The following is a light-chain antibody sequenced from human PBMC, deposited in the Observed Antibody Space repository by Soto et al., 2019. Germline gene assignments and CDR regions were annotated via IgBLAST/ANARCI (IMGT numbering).Light chain of an antibody. CDR3: CSYAGSYTWV. CDR1: SSDVGGYNF. CDR2: DFN. Sequence: QSALTQPRSVSGSPGQSVTLSCTGTSSDVGGYNFVSWYQQHPGKAPKLMIYDFNKRPSGVPDRFSGSKSGNTASLTNSGLQAEDEDDYYCCSYAGSYTWVFGGGTKLTVL. V-gene: IGLV2-11*01. J-gene: IGLJ3*02.